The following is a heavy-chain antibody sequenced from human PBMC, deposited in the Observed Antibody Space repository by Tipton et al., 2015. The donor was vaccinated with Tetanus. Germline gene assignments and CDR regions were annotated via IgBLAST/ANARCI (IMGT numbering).Heavy chain of an antibody. CDR3: ARNSTFGRWFDS. D-gene: IGHD2/OR15-2a*01. CDR1: GGSISNGFYY. Sequence: TLSLTCTVSGGSISNGFYYWGWIRQPPGKALEWVGSIYYTGSTDYNPSLRSRVTMSVDTSENRFSLKMISMTAADTGVYFCARNSTFGRWFDSWGQGTQVTVSS. CDR2: IYYTGST. V-gene: IGHV4-39*02. J-gene: IGHJ5*01.